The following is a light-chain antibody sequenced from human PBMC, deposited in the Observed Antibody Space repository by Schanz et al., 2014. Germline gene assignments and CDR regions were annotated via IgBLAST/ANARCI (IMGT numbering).Light chain of an antibody. Sequence: QSALTQPPSASGSPGQSVTISCTRSSSDVGGYNYVSWYQQHPGKAPKLMIYDVSNRPSGVSNRFSGSKSGNTASLTVSGLQAEDEADYYCTSYISSSFFWVFGGGTKLTVL. CDR1: SSDVGGYNY. V-gene: IGLV2-14*01. J-gene: IGLJ3*02. CDR3: TSYISSSFFWV. CDR2: DVS.